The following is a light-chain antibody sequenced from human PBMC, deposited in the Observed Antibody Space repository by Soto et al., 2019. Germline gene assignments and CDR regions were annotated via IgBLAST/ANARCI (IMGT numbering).Light chain of an antibody. CDR3: QSYDSSLRGWV. CDR2: GNS. CDR1: SSNIGAGYD. Sequence: QAVVTQPPSVSGAPGQRVTISCTGSSSNIGAGYDVHWYQQLPGTAPKLLISGNSNRPSGVPDRFSGSKSGTSASLAITGLQSEDEADYYCQSYDSSLRGWVFGGGTKLTVL. V-gene: IGLV1-40*01. J-gene: IGLJ3*02.